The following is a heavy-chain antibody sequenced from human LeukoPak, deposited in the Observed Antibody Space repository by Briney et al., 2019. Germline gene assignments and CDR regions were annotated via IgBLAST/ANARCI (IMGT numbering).Heavy chain of an antibody. Sequence: SSETLSLTCTVSGGSISNSYWSWIRQPPGRGLEWIGHIYYTGSTNYNLSLKSRVTISVDTSKNHFSLKLSSVTAADTAVYYCARGWGYFDYWGQGTLVTVSS. CDR2: IYYTGST. CDR3: ARGWGYFDY. D-gene: IGHD3-16*01. V-gene: IGHV4-59*01. J-gene: IGHJ4*02. CDR1: GGSISNSY.